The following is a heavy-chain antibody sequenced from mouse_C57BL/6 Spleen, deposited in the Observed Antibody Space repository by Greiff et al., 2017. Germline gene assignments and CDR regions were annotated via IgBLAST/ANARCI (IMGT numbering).Heavy chain of an antibody. CDR2: IYPGDGDT. V-gene: IGHV1-82*01. CDR3: ARWGGALDD. J-gene: IGHJ2*01. CDR1: GYAFSSSW. Sequence: VQLQQSGPELVKPGASVKISCKASGYAFSSSWLNWVKQRPGKGLEWIGRIYPGDGDTNYNGKFKGKATLTADKSSSTAYMQLSSLTSEDSAVYFCARWGGALDDWGQGTTRTVSS.